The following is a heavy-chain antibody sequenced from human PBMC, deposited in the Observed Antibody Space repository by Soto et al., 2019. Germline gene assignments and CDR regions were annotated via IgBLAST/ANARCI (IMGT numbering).Heavy chain of an antibody. D-gene: IGHD5-12*01. V-gene: IGHV3-33*01. J-gene: IGHJ6*02. CDR2: IWYDGSNK. CDR3: ARDRGYSGHDSPRFYYGMDV. Sequence: QVQLVESGGGVVQPGRSLRLSCAASGFTFSSYGMHWVRQAPGKGLEWVAVIWYDGSNKWYADSVKGRFTISRDNSKNTLYLQMNSLRAEDTAVYSCARDRGYSGHDSPRFYYGMDVWGQGTTVTVSS. CDR1: GFTFSSYG.